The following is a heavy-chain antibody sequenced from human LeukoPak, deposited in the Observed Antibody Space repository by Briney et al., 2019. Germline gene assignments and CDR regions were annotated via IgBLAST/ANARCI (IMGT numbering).Heavy chain of an antibody. CDR2: ISDSGST. Sequence: SETLSLTCTVSGGSISSYYWSWIRQPPGKGLEWIACISDSGSTKYNPSLKSRVTISVDTSKNQLSLKLSSVTAADTAVYYCAREPGFDSSGYLNCFDPWGQGTLVTVSS. J-gene: IGHJ5*02. CDR3: AREPGFDSSGYLNCFDP. D-gene: IGHD3-22*01. CDR1: GGSISSYY. V-gene: IGHV4-59*01.